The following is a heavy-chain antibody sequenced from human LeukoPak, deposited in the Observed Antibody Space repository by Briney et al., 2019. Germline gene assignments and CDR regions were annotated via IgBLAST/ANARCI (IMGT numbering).Heavy chain of an antibody. J-gene: IGHJ4*02. D-gene: IGHD6-6*01. CDR1: GFTFSNYW. CDR3: ASLDSSSSLGEGY. Sequence: GGSLRLSCAASGFTFSNYWMSWVRQAPGKGLEWVANIKQDGSEKNYVDFVKGRFTISRDNAENSLFLQMNSLRVEDTALYYCASLDSSSSLGEGYWGQGTLVTVSS. CDR2: IKQDGSEK. V-gene: IGHV3-7*01.